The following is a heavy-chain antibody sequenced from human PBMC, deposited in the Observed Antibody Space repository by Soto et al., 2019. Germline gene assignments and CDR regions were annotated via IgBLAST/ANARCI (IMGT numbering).Heavy chain of an antibody. J-gene: IGHJ4*02. CDR1: GGSISSGDYY. D-gene: IGHD2-8*01. Sequence: PSETLSLTCTVSGGSISSGDYYWSWIRQPPGKGLEWIGYIYYSGSTYYNPSLKSRVTISVDTSKNQFSLKLSSVTAADTAVYYCARDKSVRAPGPLVDYWGQGTLVTVSS. CDR2: IYYSGST. V-gene: IGHV4-30-4*01. CDR3: ARDKSVRAPGPLVDY.